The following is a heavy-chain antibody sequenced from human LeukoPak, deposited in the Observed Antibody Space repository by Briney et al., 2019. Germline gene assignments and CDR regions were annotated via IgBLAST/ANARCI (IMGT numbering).Heavy chain of an antibody. Sequence: SETLSLTCSVSGVSISSGNYYWGWIRQPPGKGLEWIGTIYYSGTTYYNPSLKSRVTVSVDTSTRQFSLKLSSVTAADTAVYYCARGNPYCSSTSCYLPYWGQGTLVTVSS. CDR3: ARGNPYCSSTSCYLPY. V-gene: IGHV4-39*07. CDR1: GVSISSGNYY. CDR2: IYYSGTT. D-gene: IGHD2-2*01. J-gene: IGHJ4*02.